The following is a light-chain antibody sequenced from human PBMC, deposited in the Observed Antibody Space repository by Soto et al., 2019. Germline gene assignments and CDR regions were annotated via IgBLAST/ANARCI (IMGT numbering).Light chain of an antibody. Sequence: DIQLTQSPSFLSASVGDRVTITCRASQGISSYLAWYQQKPGKAPKLLIYKATNLQSGVPSRFSGSGSGTDFSLTISSLQPVDSATYFCQQYNDFQYTFGPGTKLEI. J-gene: IGKJ2*01. CDR2: KAT. CDR3: QQYNDFQYT. CDR1: QGISSY. V-gene: IGKV1-9*01.